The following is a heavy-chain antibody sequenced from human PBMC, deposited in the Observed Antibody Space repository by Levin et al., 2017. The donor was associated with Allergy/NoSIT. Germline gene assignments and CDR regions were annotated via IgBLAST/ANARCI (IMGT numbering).Heavy chain of an antibody. V-gene: IGHV4-34*01. J-gene: IGHJ4*02. D-gene: IGHD3-10*01. Sequence: SCAVYGGSFSGYYWSWIRQPPGKGLEWIGEINHSGSTNYNPSLKSRVTISVDTSKNQFSLKLSSVTAADTAVYYCARVRGSYYYGSGSYYNDYWGQGTLVTVSS. CDR1: GGSFSGYY. CDR3: ARVRGSYYYGSGSYYNDY. CDR2: INHSGST.